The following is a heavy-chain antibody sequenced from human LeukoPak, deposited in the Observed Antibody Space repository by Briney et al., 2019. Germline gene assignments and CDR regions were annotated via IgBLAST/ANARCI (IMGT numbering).Heavy chain of an antibody. CDR3: AKREEDYMDV. V-gene: IGHV3-30*02. D-gene: IGHD1-26*01. J-gene: IGHJ6*03. Sequence: GGSLRLSCAASGFTFSSYGMHWVRQAPGKGLEWVAFIRYDGSKKYYADSVKGRFTISRDNSKNTLYLQINSLRAEDTAIYYCAKREEDYMDVWGKGTTVTISS. CDR1: GFTFSSYG. CDR2: IRYDGSKK.